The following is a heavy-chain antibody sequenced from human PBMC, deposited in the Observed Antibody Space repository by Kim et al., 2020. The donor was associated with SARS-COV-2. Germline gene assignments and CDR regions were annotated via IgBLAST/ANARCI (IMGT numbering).Heavy chain of an antibody. Sequence: SETLSLTCAVYGGSFSGYYWSWIRQPPGKGLEWIGEINHSGSTNYNPSLKSRVTISVDTSKNQFSLKLSSVTAADTAVYYCASLSQDYYYGMDVWGQGTTVTVSS. CDR1: GGSFSGYY. J-gene: IGHJ6*02. CDR2: INHSGST. CDR3: ASLSQDYYYGMDV. V-gene: IGHV4-34*01.